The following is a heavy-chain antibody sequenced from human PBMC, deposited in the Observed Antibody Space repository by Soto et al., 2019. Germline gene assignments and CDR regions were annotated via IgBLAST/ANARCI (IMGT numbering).Heavy chain of an antibody. CDR2: ISGSGGAT. D-gene: IGHD1-26*01. CDR3: AKSTWDDLPPSF. V-gene: IGHV3-23*01. CDR1: GLGHSSYA. Sequence: GGSLRLSCAASGLGHSSYAVAWVRQAPGKGLEWVSVISGSGGATYYADSVKGRFTISRDNSKNTLYLQMNSVRAEDTAVYYCAKSTWDDLPPSFWGQGT. J-gene: IGHJ4*02.